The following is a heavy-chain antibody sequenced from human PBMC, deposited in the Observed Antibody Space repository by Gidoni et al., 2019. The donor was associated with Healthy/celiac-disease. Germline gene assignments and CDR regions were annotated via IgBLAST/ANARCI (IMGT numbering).Heavy chain of an antibody. D-gene: IGHD3-10*02. CDR3: SRDVSAEFKEYAFDL. J-gene: IGHJ2*01. V-gene: IGHV3-21*01. CDR1: GFTFSSYS. CDR2: ISSSSNYI. Sequence: EVQLVESGGGLVKPGGSLRLSCAASGFTFSSYSMNWVRQAPGKGLEWVPSISSSSNYINYANSVKGRFTISRDNAKNSLFLQINSLRAEDTAVYYCSRDVSAEFKEYAFDLWGRGTLVTVSS.